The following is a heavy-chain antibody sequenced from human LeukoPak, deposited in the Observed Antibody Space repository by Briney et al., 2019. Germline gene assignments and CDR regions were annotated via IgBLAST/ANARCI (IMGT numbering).Heavy chain of an antibody. V-gene: IGHV1-8*03. CDR3: ARDKSGLAWYDYYGMDV. D-gene: IGHD1-26*01. CDR1: GYTFTSYD. Sequence: ASVKVSCKASGYTFTSYDINWVRQATGQGLEWMGWMNPNSGNTGYAQKFQGRVTITRNTSISTAYMELSSLRSEDTAVYYCARDKSGLAWYDYYGMDVWGQGTTVTVSS. CDR2: MNPNSGNT. J-gene: IGHJ6*02.